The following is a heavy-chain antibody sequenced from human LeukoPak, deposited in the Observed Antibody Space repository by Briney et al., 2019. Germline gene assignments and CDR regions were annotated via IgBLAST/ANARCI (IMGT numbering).Heavy chain of an antibody. CDR2: IWYDGSTK. D-gene: IGHD3-3*01. Sequence: GGSLRLSCAASGFSFKDTGMHWVRQAPGKSPEWLTIIWYDGSTKYYAAYVKGRFTVSRDNSKNILYLQMNRLRAEDTAVYYCARDGAYSTIFYWGQGTLVTVSS. CDR3: ARDGAYSTIFY. CDR1: GFSFKDTG. V-gene: IGHV3-33*01. J-gene: IGHJ4*01.